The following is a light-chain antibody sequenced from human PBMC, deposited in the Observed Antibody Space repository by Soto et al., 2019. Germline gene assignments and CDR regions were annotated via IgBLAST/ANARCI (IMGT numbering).Light chain of an antibody. CDR2: EVS. CDR1: SSDVGTYNY. J-gene: IGLJ1*01. CDR3: SSYTNSSTYV. Sequence: QSALTQPASVSGSPGQSITISYTGTSSDVGTYNYVSWYQQHPGKAPKLMISEVSNRPSGVSNRFSGSKSGNTASLTISGLQAEDEADYHCSSYTNSSTYVFGTGTKLTVL. V-gene: IGLV2-14*01.